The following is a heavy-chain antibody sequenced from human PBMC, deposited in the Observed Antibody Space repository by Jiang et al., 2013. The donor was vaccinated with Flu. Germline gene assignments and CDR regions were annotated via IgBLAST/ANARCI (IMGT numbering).Heavy chain of an antibody. J-gene: IGHJ4*02. V-gene: IGHV3-9*01. Sequence: GGLVQPGRSLRLSCAASGFTFDDYAMHWVRQAPGKGLEWVSGISWNSGGIGYADSVKGRFTISRDNAKNSLYLQMNSLRAEDTALYYCAKDFSSNWVYYFDYWGQGTLVTVSS. CDR3: AKDFSSNWVYYFDY. CDR1: GFTFDDYA. CDR2: ISWNSGGI. D-gene: IGHD6-13*01.